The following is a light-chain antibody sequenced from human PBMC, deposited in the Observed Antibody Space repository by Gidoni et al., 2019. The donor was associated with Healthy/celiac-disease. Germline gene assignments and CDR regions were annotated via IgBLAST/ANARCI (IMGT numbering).Light chain of an antibody. V-gene: IGKV1-39*01. CDR2: AAS. CDR3: QQSYSTPPLT. CDR1: QSIRSY. J-gene: IGKJ4*01. Sequence: DIQMTQSPSSLSASVGDRVTITCRASQSIRSYLNWYQQKPGKAPKLLIYAASSLQSGVPSRFSGSGSGTDFTLTISSLQPVDFATYYCQQSYSTPPLTFGGGTKLEIK.